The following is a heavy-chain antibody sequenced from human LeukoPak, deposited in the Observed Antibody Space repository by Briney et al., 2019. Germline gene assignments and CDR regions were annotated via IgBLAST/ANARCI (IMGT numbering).Heavy chain of an antibody. CDR1: GGSISSYY. V-gene: IGHV4-4*07. Sequence: SETLSLTCTVSGGSISSYYWSWLRQPAGKGLEWIGRIYTSGSTNYNPSLKSRVTMSVDTSKNQFSLKLSSVTAADTAVYYCARDALLGNWFDPWGQGTLVTVSS. D-gene: IGHD2-15*01. CDR2: IYTSGST. J-gene: IGHJ5*02. CDR3: ARDALLGNWFDP.